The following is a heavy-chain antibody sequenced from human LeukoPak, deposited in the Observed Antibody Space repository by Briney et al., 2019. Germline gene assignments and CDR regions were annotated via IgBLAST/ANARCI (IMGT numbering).Heavy chain of an antibody. Sequence: PGGSLRLSCSASGFTFSTYAMHWVRQAPGKGLEYVSSITNDGGSTYYADSVKGRFTISRDNAKNSLYLQMNSLRGEDTALYYCARDRSEDRFDYWGQGTLVTVSS. V-gene: IGHV3-64*04. CDR1: GFTFSTYA. CDR3: ARDRSEDRFDY. J-gene: IGHJ4*02. D-gene: IGHD1-26*01. CDR2: ITNDGGST.